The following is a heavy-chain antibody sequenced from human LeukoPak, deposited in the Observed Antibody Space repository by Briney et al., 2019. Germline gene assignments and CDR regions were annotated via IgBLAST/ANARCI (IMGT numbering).Heavy chain of an antibody. CDR1: GFSFSNSW. CDR3: GRIRTAGAGADY. D-gene: IGHD6-19*01. V-gene: IGHV3-7*01. J-gene: IGHJ4*02. Sequence: GGSLRLSCAASGFSFSNSWMSWVRQAPGKGLEWVANIKQDGSERYYVDSVKGRFTISRDNTKNSLYLQMDSLRAEDTAVYYCGRIRTAGAGADYGGQETLVTVSS. CDR2: IKQDGSER.